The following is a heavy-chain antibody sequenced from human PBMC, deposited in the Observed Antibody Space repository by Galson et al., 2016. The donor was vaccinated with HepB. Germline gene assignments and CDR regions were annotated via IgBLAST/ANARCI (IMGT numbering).Heavy chain of an antibody. CDR1: GSTFTRYA. J-gene: IGHJ6*02. D-gene: IGHD1-1*01. CDR3: ARDDLESNCFYYHGMDV. V-gene: IGHV3-23*01. Sequence: SLRLSCAASGSTFTRYAMTWVRQAPGKGLEWVSSITSSGGNTYYTDSVKGRFTISRDNSQNTLLLQMNSLRAEDTAVYYCARDDLESNCFYYHGMDVWGQGTTVTVSS. CDR2: ITSSGGNT.